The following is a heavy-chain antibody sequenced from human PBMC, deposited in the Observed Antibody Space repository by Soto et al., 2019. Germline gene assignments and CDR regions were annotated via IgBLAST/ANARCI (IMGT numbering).Heavy chain of an antibody. D-gene: IGHD2-15*01. V-gene: IGHV1-18*01. CDR1: GYTFTSYG. CDR3: AADRSGGSCNTAGLIVSLIDY. CDR2: ISAYNGNT. J-gene: IGHJ4*01. Sequence: ASVKVSCKASGYTFTSYGISWVRQAPGQGLEWMGWISAYNGNTNYAQNLQGRVTMTTDTSTSTAYMELRSLRSDDTAVYYCAADRSGGSCNTAGLIVSLIDYWG.